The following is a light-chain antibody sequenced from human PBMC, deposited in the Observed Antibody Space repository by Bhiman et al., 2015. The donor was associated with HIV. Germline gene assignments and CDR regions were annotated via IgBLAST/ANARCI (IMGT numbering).Light chain of an antibody. CDR1: ALPNQF. Sequence: SYELTQPPSVSVSPGQTARISCSGDALPNQFAYWYQQKSGQAPVLLIYKDSERPSGIPERFSGSSSGTTVTLTISGVQAEDEADYFCQSADSSVTYVVFGGGTKLTVL. V-gene: IGLV3-25*03. J-gene: IGLJ2*01. CDR3: QSADSSVTYVV. CDR2: KDS.